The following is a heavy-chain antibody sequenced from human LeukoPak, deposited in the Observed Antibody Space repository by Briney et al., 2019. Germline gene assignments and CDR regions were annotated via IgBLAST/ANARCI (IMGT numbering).Heavy chain of an antibody. CDR3: VRDWQWLL. Sequence: GGSLRLSCAASGFTVSSNYMSWVRQAPGKGLEWVSVIYSGGSTYYADSVRGRFTISRDNSENTVYLQMNSLRADDTAVYYCVRDWQWLLWGQGTLVTVSS. D-gene: IGHD6-19*01. CDR2: IYSGGST. CDR1: GFTVSSNY. J-gene: IGHJ4*02. V-gene: IGHV3-53*01.